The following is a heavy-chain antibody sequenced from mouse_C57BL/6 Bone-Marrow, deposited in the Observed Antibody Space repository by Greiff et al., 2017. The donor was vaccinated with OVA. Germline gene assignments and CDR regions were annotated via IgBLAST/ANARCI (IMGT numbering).Heavy chain of an antibody. CDR1: GYTFTDYN. D-gene: IGHD1-1*01. Sequence: VQLQQSGPELVKPGASVKIPCKASGYTFTDYNMDWVKQSHGKSLEWIGDINPNNGGTIYNQKFKGKATLTVDKSSSTAYMGLRSLTSEDTAVYYCARRDYYYGSSYEYFDYWGQGTTLTVSS. CDR2: INPNNGGT. J-gene: IGHJ2*01. V-gene: IGHV1-18*01. CDR3: ARRDYYYGSSYEYFDY.